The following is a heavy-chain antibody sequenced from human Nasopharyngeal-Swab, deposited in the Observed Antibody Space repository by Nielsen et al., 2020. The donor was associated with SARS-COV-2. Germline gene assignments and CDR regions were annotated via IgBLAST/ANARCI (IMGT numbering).Heavy chain of an antibody. CDR3: ARERDYYYGSGSYPPDP. V-gene: IGHV4-59*12. D-gene: IGHD3-10*01. Sequence: WIRQPPGKGLEWIGNIHYSENTNYNPSLKSRVTISVDTSKNQFSLKLSSATAADTAVYYCARERDYYYGSGSYPPDPWGQGTLVTVSS. CDR2: IHYSENT. J-gene: IGHJ5*02.